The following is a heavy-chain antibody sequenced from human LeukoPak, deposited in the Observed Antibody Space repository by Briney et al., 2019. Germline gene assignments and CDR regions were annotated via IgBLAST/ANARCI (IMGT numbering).Heavy chain of an antibody. V-gene: IGHV3-66*01. CDR3: ARNYYDSSAYYYFDY. CDR2: IYSGGGT. CDR1: GFTVSSSY. Sequence: GGSLSLSCAASGFTVSSSYMNWVRQAPGKGLEWVSLIYSGGGTYYADSVKGRFTISRDNSKNTLYLQMNSLRAEDTAVYYCARNYYDSSAYYYFDYWGQGTLVTVSS. D-gene: IGHD3-22*01. J-gene: IGHJ4*02.